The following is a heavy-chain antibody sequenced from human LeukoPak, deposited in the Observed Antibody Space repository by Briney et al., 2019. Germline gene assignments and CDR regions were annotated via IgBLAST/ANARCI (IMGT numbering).Heavy chain of an antibody. Sequence: GGSLRLSCAASGFTFSSYGMHWVRQAPGKGLEWVAVISYDGSNKYYADSVKGRFTISRDNSKNTLYLQVNSLRAEDTAVYYCAKDGGYHNFDYWGQGTLVTVSS. J-gene: IGHJ4*02. D-gene: IGHD1-26*01. CDR3: AKDGGYHNFDY. CDR1: GFTFSSYG. V-gene: IGHV3-30*18. CDR2: ISYDGSNK.